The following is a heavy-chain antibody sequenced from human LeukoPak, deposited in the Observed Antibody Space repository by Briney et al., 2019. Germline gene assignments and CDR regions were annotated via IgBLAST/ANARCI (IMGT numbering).Heavy chain of an antibody. CDR1: GYTFTRYG. CDR3: AKDLYSSSSGSEVFDF. CDR2: ISGHTGQA. V-gene: IGHV1-18*01. J-gene: IGHJ3*01. D-gene: IGHD3-10*01. Sequence: ASVKVSCKASGYTFTRYGITWVRQAPGQGLEWMGWISGHTGQANYAQKFQGRVTMTSDISTTTAYMELTGLRYNDTAVYFCAKDLYSSSSGSEVFDFWGQGTRVTVSS.